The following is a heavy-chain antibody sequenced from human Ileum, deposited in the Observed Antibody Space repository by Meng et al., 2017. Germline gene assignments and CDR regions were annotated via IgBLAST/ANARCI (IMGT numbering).Heavy chain of an antibody. J-gene: IGHJ4*02. CDR1: GGSITSGDYY. CDR3: VSERRRSYFFDY. CDR2: IFYTGAT. Sequence: QVQLQESGPGLVKPSQTRARKGTVSGGSITSGDYYWSWIRQPPGKGLEWIGYIFYTGATYSNPSLKSRVTVSLDTSKSQFSLKLSSVTAADTAIYYCVSERRRSYFFDYWGQGTLVTVSS. V-gene: IGHV4-30-4*01.